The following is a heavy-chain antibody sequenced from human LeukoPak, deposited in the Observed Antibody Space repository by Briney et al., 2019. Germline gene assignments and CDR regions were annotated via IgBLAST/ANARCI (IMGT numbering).Heavy chain of an antibody. CDR1: GYTLTALS. V-gene: IGHV1-24*01. J-gene: IGHJ2*01. Sequence: ASVKLSCKVSGYTLTALSMLWVRQAPGNGLEWMGGFDPEDGETIYAQKFQGRVTMTEDTSTDTAYMELSSLRSEDTAVYYCVTLGEQWLVRRLVGYFDLWGRGTLVTVSS. D-gene: IGHD6-19*01. CDR3: VTLGEQWLVRRLVGYFDL. CDR2: FDPEDGET.